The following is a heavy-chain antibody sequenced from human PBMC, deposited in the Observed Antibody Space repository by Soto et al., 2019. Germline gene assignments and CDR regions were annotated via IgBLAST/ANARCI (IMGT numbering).Heavy chain of an antibody. J-gene: IGHJ4*01. CDR2: IWYDGSNK. CDR1: GFTLSSYD. Sequence: GGSLRRSGAACGFTLSSYDMNWVRQAQGKGLEWMAVIWYDGSNKYYADSVNGRFNISRDKSKNTLYLQMNSLRAEDTAVYYCARPLEQERWLQLRTPTFYRGHQTLVTVSS. D-gene: IGHD5-12*01. CDR3: ARPLEQERWLQLRTPTFY. V-gene: IGHV3-33*08.